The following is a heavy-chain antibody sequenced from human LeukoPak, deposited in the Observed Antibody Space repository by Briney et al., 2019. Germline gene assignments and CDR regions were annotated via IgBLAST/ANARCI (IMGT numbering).Heavy chain of an antibody. Sequence: GGSLRLSCVGSGFTFRSHAMSWVRQAPEKGLEFVSGIYENGGTTYYADSVKGRFSISRDNSKNALYLQMDSLRGEDTAVYYCAKDFRIGYSAHFDYWGQGALVTVSS. D-gene: IGHD2-21*01. CDR3: AKDFRIGYSAHFDY. CDR1: GFTFRSHA. CDR2: IYENGGTT. V-gene: IGHV3-23*01. J-gene: IGHJ4*02.